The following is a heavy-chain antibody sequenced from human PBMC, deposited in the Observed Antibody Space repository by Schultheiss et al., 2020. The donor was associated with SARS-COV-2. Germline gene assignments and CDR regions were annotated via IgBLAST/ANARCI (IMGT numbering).Heavy chain of an antibody. D-gene: IGHD2-2*01. CDR1: GGSFSGYY. Sequence: SETLSLTCAVYGGSFSGYYWSWIRQPPGKGLEWIGRVHISGSTNYNPSLKSRVTISVDTSRNQFTLNLSSVTAADTAVYYCARVSASTLDYWGQGTLVTVSS. J-gene: IGHJ4*02. CDR3: ARVSASTLDY. V-gene: IGHV4-34*01. CDR2: VHISGST.